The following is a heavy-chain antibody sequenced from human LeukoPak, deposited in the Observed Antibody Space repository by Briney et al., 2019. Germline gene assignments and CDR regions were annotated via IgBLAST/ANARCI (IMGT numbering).Heavy chain of an antibody. D-gene: IGHD6-6*01. Sequence: PGGSLRLSCAASGFTFSSYAMSWVRQAPDKGLEWVSAISGSGDSTNYADSVKGRFTISRDTSKNTLYLRMNSLRAEDTAVYYCAKTGGIAARGGWYFDYWGQGTLVTVSS. V-gene: IGHV3-23*01. CDR2: ISGSGDST. J-gene: IGHJ4*02. CDR1: GFTFSSYA. CDR3: AKTGGIAARGGWYFDY.